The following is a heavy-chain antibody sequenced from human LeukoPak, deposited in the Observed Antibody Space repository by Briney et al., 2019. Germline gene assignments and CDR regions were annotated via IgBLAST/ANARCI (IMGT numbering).Heavy chain of an antibody. D-gene: IGHD3-22*01. CDR1: GGSISSSSYY. J-gene: IGHJ3*02. CDR2: IYYSGST. Sequence: PSEALSLTCTVSGGSISSSSYYWGWIRQPPGKGLEWIGSIYYSGSTYYNPSLKSRVTISVDTSKNQFSLKLSSVTAADTAVYYCARHRMYYYDSSGRGVADAFDIWGQGTMVTVSS. V-gene: IGHV4-39*01. CDR3: ARHRMYYYDSSGRGVADAFDI.